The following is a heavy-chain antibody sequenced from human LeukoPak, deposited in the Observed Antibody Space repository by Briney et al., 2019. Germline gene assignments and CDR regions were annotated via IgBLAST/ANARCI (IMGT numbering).Heavy chain of an antibody. D-gene: IGHD3-10*01. Sequence: ASVKVSCKVSGYTLTKLSMHWVRQAPGKGLEWMVGFDPEDGETIYAQRSQGRVTLTEDTSTDTAYMELTSLRSDDTAVYYCAAGKEYYGSGSPGFFDYWGQGTLVTVSS. J-gene: IGHJ4*02. CDR2: FDPEDGET. V-gene: IGHV1-24*01. CDR3: AAGKEYYGSGSPGFFDY. CDR1: GYTLTKLS.